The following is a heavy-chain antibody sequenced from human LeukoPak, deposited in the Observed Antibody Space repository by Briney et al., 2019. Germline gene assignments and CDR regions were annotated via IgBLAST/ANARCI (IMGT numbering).Heavy chain of an antibody. V-gene: IGHV4-61*02. Sequence: PSQTLSLTCTVSGGSISSGSYYWSWIRQPAGKGLEWIGRIYTSGSTNYNPSLKSRVTISVDTSKNQFSLKLSSVTAADTAVYYCARKSDVGATIWGYFDYWGQGTLVTVSS. CDR1: GGSISSGSYY. D-gene: IGHD1-26*01. CDR2: IYTSGST. J-gene: IGHJ4*02. CDR3: ARKSDVGATIWGYFDY.